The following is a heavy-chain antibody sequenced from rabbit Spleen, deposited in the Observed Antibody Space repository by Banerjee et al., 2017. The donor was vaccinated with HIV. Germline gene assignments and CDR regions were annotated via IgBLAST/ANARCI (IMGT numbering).Heavy chain of an antibody. CDR3: ARETSSGWGVVSFYFNL. D-gene: IGHD4-1*01. CDR2: IDTGSSGFT. V-gene: IGHV1S40*01. J-gene: IGHJ4*01. Sequence: QSLEESGGDLVKPGASLTLTCIASGVSFSGNSYMCWVRQAPGKGLEWIVCIDTGSSGFTYFASWAKGRFTISKTSSTTVTLQMTSLTAADTATYFCARETSSGWGVVSFYFNLWGPGTIVTVS. CDR1: GVSFSGNSY.